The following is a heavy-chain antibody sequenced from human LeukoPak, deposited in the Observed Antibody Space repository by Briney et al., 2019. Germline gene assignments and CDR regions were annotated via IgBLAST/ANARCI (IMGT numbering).Heavy chain of an antibody. J-gene: IGHJ4*02. CDR3: ARVAGNCGGDCYRLVY. CDR2: MNPNSGNT. D-gene: IGHD2-21*01. Sequence: GASVKVSCKASGYTFTTYDINWVQQATGQGLEWMAWMNPNSGNTGYAQKFQGRVTMTRNTSISTAYMELSSLRSEDTAVYYCARVAGNCGGDCYRLVYWGQGTLVTVAS. CDR1: GYTFTTYD. V-gene: IGHV1-8*01.